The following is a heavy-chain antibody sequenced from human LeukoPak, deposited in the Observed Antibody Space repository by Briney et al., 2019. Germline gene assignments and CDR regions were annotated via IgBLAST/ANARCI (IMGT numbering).Heavy chain of an antibody. CDR1: GFTVSSNY. CDR2: ISGSGDST. CDR3: ARDVIYASEIYSYGDC. D-gene: IGHD3-16*01. J-gene: IGHJ4*02. Sequence: GGSLRLSCAASGFTVSSNYISWVRQAPGKGLDWVSSISGSGDSTYYADSVKGQFTISRDNSKNTVYLQMNSLRAEDTAVYYCARDVIYASEIYSYGDCLGQGTLVTVSS. V-gene: IGHV3-66*01.